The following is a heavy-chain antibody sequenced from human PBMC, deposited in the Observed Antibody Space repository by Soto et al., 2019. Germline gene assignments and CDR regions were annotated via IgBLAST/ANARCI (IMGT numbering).Heavy chain of an antibody. CDR3: ARGGEGFDP. V-gene: IGHV3-21*01. Sequence: EVQLVESGGGLVKPGGSLRLSCAASGFTFSSYSMNWVRQAPGKWLEWVASISNNIYYADSVKGRFTISRDNAKNSLYLQMNSRRAEDTAVYYCARGGEGFDPWGQGTLVTVSS. CDR1: GFTFSSYS. J-gene: IGHJ5*02. D-gene: IGHD3-3*01. CDR2: ISNNI.